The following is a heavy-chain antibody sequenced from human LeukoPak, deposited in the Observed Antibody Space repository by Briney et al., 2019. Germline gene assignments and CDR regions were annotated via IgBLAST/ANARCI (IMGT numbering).Heavy chain of an antibody. Sequence: SETLSLTCTVSGGSISSSSYYWGWIRQPPGKGLEWIGSIYYSGSTYYNPSLKSRVTISVDTSKNQFFLKLSSVTAADTAVYYCARHGTRQLTYYFDYWGQGTPVTVSS. D-gene: IGHD1-1*01. J-gene: IGHJ4*02. CDR1: GGSISSSSYY. V-gene: IGHV4-39*01. CDR2: IYYSGST. CDR3: ARHGTRQLTYYFDY.